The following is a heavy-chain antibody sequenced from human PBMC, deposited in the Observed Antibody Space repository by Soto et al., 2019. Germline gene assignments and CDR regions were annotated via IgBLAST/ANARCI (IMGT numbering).Heavy chain of an antibody. CDR2: IDTSSTKI. J-gene: IGHJ4*02. CDR3: ASPYDRWSVSFSPVDY. D-gene: IGHD3-9*01. CDR1: GYTFSDYY. V-gene: IGHV3-11*04. Sequence: QVQLVESGGDLVKRGGSLRLSCAASGYTFSDYYMSWIRQAPGKGLEWISYIDTSSTKIYYADSVKGRFTISRDNAKNALYLEKNRRREGDTAFFYCASPYDRWSVSFSPVDYGAQGPLATFS.